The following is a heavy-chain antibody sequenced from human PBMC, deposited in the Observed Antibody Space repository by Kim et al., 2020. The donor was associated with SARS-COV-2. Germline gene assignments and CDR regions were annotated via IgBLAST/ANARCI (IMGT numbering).Heavy chain of an antibody. Sequence: SVKVSCKASGGTFSSYAISWVRQAPGQGLEWMGGIIPIFGTANYAQKFQGRVTITADESTSTAYMELSSLRSEDTAVYYCARDVTEYSSGWTNWFDPWGQGTLVTVSS. V-gene: IGHV1-69*13. J-gene: IGHJ5*02. CDR2: IIPIFGTA. CDR3: ARDVTEYSSGWTNWFDP. D-gene: IGHD6-19*01. CDR1: GGTFSSYA.